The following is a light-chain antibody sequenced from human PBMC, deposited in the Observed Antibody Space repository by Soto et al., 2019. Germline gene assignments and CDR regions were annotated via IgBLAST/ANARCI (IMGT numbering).Light chain of an antibody. Sequence: QPVLTQPPSVSGAPGQRVTISCTGSSSNIGAGYDVHWYQQRPGTAPKLLIYDNTNRPSGVPDRFSGSKSGTSASLAISGLQAEDEADYYCQSYDSTSRVLFGGGTKLTVL. J-gene: IGLJ2*01. CDR1: SSNIGAGYD. CDR2: DNT. CDR3: QSYDSTSRVL. V-gene: IGLV1-40*01.